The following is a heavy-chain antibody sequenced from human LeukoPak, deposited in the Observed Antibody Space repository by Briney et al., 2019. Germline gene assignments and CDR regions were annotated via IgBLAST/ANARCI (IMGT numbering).Heavy chain of an antibody. CDR1: GFTFRNFA. D-gene: IGHD3-3*01. CDR3: AKDAIFGVVSD. V-gene: IGHV3-23*01. J-gene: IGHJ1*01. Sequence: GGSLRLSCEASGFTFRNFAMTWVRQAPGKGLEWASGISGNTGNTYYADSVKGRFTISRDNSNNTLYLRMNSLRAEDTALYFCAKDAIFGVVSDWGQGTLVTVSS. CDR2: ISGNTGNT.